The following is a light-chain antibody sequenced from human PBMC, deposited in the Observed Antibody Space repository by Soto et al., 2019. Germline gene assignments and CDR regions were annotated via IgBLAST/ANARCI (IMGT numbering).Light chain of an antibody. CDR2: GNS. CDR3: QSYDSSLSGSVV. Sequence: QPVLTQPPSVSGAPGQRVTISCTGSSSNIGAGYDVHWYQQLPRTAPKLLIYGNSNRPSGVPDRFSGSKSGTSASLAITGLQAEDEADYYCQSYDSSLSGSVVFGGGTKVTVL. CDR1: SSNIGAGYD. V-gene: IGLV1-40*01. J-gene: IGLJ2*01.